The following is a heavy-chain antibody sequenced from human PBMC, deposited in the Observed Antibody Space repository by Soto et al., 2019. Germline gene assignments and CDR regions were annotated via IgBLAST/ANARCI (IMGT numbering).Heavy chain of an antibody. CDR1: GGSISSSSYY. V-gene: IGHV4-39*07. CDR2: INSSGST. CDR3: ARGGFSGVFGLDV. J-gene: IGHJ6*02. Sequence: SETLSLTCTVSGGSISSSSYYWGWIRQPPGKGLEWIGEINSSGSTTYNPSLKSRVTMSVDTTKHQFSLRLSSMTAADTAVYYCARGGFSGVFGLDVWGQGTTVTVSS. D-gene: IGHD5-12*01.